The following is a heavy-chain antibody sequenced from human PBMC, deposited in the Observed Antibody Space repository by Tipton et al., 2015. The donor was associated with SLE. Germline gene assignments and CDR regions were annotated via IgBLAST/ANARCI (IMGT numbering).Heavy chain of an antibody. D-gene: IGHD1-26*01. V-gene: IGHV4-39*07. CDR3: AREKSGSSIDY. CDR1: GFTFSSYG. CDR2: VYYSGST. Sequence: LRLSCAASGFTFSSYGMHWVRQAPGKGLEWIGSVYYSGSTYYNPSLKSRVTISVDTSKNQFSLKLSSVTAADTAMYYCAREKSGSSIDYWGQGTLVTVSS. J-gene: IGHJ4*02.